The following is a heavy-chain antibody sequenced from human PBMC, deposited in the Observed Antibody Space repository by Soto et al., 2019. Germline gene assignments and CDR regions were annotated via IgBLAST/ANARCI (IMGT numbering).Heavy chain of an antibody. J-gene: IGHJ4*02. CDR3: ARDYGSGVDY. V-gene: IGHV4-59*01. CDR2: IYYSGST. CDR1: GGSIISYY. D-gene: IGHD3-10*01. Sequence: SETLSLTCTVSGGSIISYYWSWILQPPGKGLEWIGYIYYSGSTNYNPSLKSRVTISVDTSKNQFSLKLSSVTAADTAVYYCARDYGSGVDYWGQGTLVTVSS.